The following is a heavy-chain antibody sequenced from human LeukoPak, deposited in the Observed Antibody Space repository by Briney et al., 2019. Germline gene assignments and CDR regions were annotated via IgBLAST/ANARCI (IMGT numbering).Heavy chain of an antibody. CDR1: GFPFSDAR. J-gene: IGHJ4*02. CDR3: TRDEGDDYFDN. V-gene: IGHV3-15*04. Sequence: GGSLRLSCAASGFPFSDARMSWVRQAPGKGLEWVGRIESKTDSGTTEYAAPVKGGFTISRDDSKNTLYLQMNSLKTEDTAVYYCTRDEGDDYFDNWGQGTLVTVSS. D-gene: IGHD3-16*01. CDR2: IESKTDSGTT.